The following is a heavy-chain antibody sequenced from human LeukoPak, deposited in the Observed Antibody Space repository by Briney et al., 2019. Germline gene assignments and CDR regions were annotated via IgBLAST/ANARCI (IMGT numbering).Heavy chain of an antibody. CDR2: INAGNGNT. D-gene: IGHD2-21*01. J-gene: IGHJ4*02. CDR3: ARGLFRRPYYFDY. Sequence: ASVKVSCKASGHTFTSYAMHWVRQAPGQRLEWMGWINAGNGNTKYSQKFQGRVTITRDTSASTAYMELSSLRSEDTAVYYCARGLFRRPYYFDYWGQGTLVTVSS. CDR1: GHTFTSYA. V-gene: IGHV1-3*01.